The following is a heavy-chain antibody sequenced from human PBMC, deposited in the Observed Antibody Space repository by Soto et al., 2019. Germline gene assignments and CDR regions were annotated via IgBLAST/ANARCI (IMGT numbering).Heavy chain of an antibody. V-gene: IGHV1-18*04. CDR2: ISAYNGNT. CDR1: GYTFTSYG. Sequence: ASVKVSCKASGYTFTSYGISWVRQAPGQGLEWMGWISAYNGNTNYAQKLQGRVTMTTDTSTSTAYMELRSLRSDDTAVYYCARGNHPPVLRFLEWLAQGNYYYGMDVWGQGTTVTVSS. J-gene: IGHJ6*02. CDR3: ARGNHPPVLRFLEWLAQGNYYYGMDV. D-gene: IGHD3-3*01.